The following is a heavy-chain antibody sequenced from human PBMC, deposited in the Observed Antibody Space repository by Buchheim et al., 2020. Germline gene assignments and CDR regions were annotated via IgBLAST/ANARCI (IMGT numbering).Heavy chain of an antibody. D-gene: IGHD3-9*01. J-gene: IGHJ6*03. CDR2: ISGSGGTT. Sequence: EVQLLESGGGLVQPGGSLRLSCAASGFSFSTHAMTWVRQAAGRGLEWVSSISGSGGTTYYADSVQGRFTISRDNSKNTLYLEMDRLRAEDTALYYCAKCGTLTGYYSSFYYYFMDVWGKGT. V-gene: IGHV3-23*01. CDR3: AKCGTLTGYYSSFYYYFMDV. CDR1: GFSFSTHA.